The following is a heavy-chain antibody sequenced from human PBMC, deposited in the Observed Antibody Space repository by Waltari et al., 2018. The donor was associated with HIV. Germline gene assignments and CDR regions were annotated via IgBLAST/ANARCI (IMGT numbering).Heavy chain of an antibody. D-gene: IGHD3-10*01. CDR2: VYYTGST. J-gene: IGHJ3*01. CDR3: ARDRGGFDV. V-gene: IGHV4-61*01. Sequence: QMQLHESGPGLVKPSETLFIKCNVSGGPVNTANYYWSWVRQPPGKPLEWIGYVYYTGSTSYQPSLKSRTTIALDKSKNHFFLKLYSVTPADTAIYYCARDRGGFDVWGQGTRVTVSS. CDR1: GGPVNTANYY.